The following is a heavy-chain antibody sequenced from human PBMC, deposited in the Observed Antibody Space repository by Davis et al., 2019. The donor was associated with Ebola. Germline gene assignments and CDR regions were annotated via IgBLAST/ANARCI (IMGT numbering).Heavy chain of an antibody. V-gene: IGHV4-31*03. Sequence: SETLSLTCTVSGAYTRSGDYYWSWIRQHPGKGLEWIGYIDYSGSTYSNPSLKSRVSMSLDTSKNQVSLMLNSVTAADTAVYYCARSGYSSSWLYYYYGLDVWGPGTTVSVSS. J-gene: IGHJ6*02. CDR2: IDYSGST. CDR1: GAYTRSGDYY. D-gene: IGHD5-24*01. CDR3: ARSGYSSSWLYYYYGLDV.